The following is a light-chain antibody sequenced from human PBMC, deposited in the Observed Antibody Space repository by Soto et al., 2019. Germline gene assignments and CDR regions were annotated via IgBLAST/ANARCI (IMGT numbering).Light chain of an antibody. CDR1: SSDVGGYNY. CDR3: SSYTSSSTLVV. Sequence: QSALTQPASVSGSPGQSITISCTGTSSDVGGYNYVSWYQQHPGKAPKLMIYDVSNRPSGVSNRFSGSKSGNTASLTISGLQAEDEADYYCSSYTSSSTLVVFSGGTKLPVL. J-gene: IGLJ2*01. V-gene: IGLV2-14*01. CDR2: DVS.